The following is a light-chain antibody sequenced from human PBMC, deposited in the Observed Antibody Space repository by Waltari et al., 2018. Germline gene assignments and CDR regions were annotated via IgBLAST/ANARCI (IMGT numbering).Light chain of an antibody. J-gene: IGLJ1*01. CDR1: SSDVGGSTY. V-gene: IGLV2-14*03. Sequence: QSALTQPASVSGSPGQSITISCTGTSSDVGGSTYISWYQQTPGKAPKLMIYDVSDRPSGVSNRFSGSKSGNTASLTISGLQAEDEADYYCSSYTSSSTRVFGTGTKVTVL. CDR3: SSYTSSSTRV. CDR2: DVS.